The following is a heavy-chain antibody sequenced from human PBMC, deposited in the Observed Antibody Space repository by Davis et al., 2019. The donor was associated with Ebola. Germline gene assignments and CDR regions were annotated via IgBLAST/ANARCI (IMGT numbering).Heavy chain of an antibody. CDR3: ASGWLRTTYGMDV. D-gene: IGHD5-12*01. Sequence: GESLKISCAASGFTFSSYGMHWVRQAPGKGLEWVAVIWYDGSNKYYADSVKGRFTISRDNSKNTLYLQVNSLRAEDTAVYYCASGWLRTTYGMDVWGQGTTVTVSS. J-gene: IGHJ6*02. CDR1: GFTFSSYG. V-gene: IGHV3-33*01. CDR2: IWYDGSNK.